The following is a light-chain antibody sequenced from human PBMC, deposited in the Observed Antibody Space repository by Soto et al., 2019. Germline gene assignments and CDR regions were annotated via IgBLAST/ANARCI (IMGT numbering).Light chain of an antibody. CDR1: QSVSSY. J-gene: IGKJ4*01. CDR2: DAS. Sequence: EIVLTQSPATLSLSPGERATLSCRASQSVSSYLAWYQQKPGQAPRLLIYDASNRATGIPARFSGSGSGTDFTLTISSLEPEDFAVYYCQQRSNWPPKPFGVGTKVEIK. CDR3: QQRSNWPPKP. V-gene: IGKV3-11*01.